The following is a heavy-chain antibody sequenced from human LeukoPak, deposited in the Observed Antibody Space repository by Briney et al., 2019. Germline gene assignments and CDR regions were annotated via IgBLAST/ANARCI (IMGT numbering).Heavy chain of an antibody. Sequence: SDALSLTCTVSGGSISGYYWSWIRQPPGKGPEWIGYIYYSGSTNYNPSLKSRVTISVDTSKNQFTLKMNSVTAADTAVYYCARLASSGWSHCDYWGQGTLDTVSS. V-gene: IGHV4-59*08. CDR2: IYYSGST. CDR1: GGSISGYY. J-gene: IGHJ4*02. D-gene: IGHD6-19*01. CDR3: ARLASSGWSHCDY.